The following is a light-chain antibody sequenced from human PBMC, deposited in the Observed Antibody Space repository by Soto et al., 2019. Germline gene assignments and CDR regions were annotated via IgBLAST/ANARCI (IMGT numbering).Light chain of an antibody. J-gene: IGKJ4*01. CDR1: QDISTY. V-gene: IGKV1-17*03. CDR3: LQQIISPLT. Sequence: DIQMTQSPSAMSASVGDRVTITCRASQDISTYLAWFQQRPGKVPQRLIYLGSILESGVPSRFSGRGSGTEFTLTIIGLQPKDLSTYYFLQQIISPLTCGGGTKVEIK. CDR2: LGS.